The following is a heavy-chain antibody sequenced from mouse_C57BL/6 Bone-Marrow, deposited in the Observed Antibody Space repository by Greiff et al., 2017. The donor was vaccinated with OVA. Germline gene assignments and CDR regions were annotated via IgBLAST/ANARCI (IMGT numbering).Heavy chain of an antibody. CDR3: ARGNCDY. Sequence: QVQLQQPGAELVRPGTSVKLSCKASGYTFTSYWMHWVKQRPGQGLEWIGVIDPSDSYTNYNQKFKGKATLTVDTSSSTAYMQLSSLTSEDSAVYYCARGNCDYWGQGTTLTVSS. CDR2: IDPSDSYT. V-gene: IGHV1-59*01. CDR1: GYTFTSYW. J-gene: IGHJ2*01.